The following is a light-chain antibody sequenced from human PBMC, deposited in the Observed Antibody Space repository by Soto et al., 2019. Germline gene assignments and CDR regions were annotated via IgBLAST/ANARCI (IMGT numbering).Light chain of an antibody. Sequence: EIVLTQSPGTLSLSPGERATLSCRASQSVRGNYLAWYQQKPGQAPRLLISGASNRASGIPDRFSGSGSGTDFTLTISRLEPEDFAVYYCQHYGFSLRTFGQGTRWIS. CDR1: QSVRGNY. J-gene: IGKJ1*01. V-gene: IGKV3-20*01. CDR2: GAS. CDR3: QHYGFSLRT.